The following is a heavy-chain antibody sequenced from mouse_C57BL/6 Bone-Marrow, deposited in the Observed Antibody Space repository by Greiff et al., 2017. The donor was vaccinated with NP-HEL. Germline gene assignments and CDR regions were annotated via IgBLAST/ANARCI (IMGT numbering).Heavy chain of an antibody. CDR3: ARHEVTAQAYYCEY. CDR1: GYTFTEYT. J-gene: IGHJ2*01. V-gene: IGHV1-62-2*01. CDR2: FYPGSGSI. D-gene: IGHD3-2*02. Sequence: QVQLQQSGAELVKPGASVKLSCKASGYTFTEYTIHWVKQRSGQGLEWIGWFYPGSGSIKYNEKFQDKATLTADKSSSTVYMELSRLTSEDSAVYVYARHEVTAQAYYCEYWGQGTTLTVTS.